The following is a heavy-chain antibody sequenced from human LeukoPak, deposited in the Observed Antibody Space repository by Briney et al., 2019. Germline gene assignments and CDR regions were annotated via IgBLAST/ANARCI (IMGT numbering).Heavy chain of an antibody. CDR3: ARRPRSPRTIFSLDY. J-gene: IGHJ4*02. Sequence: SSETLSLTCTVSGGSISSSSYYWGWIRQPPGKGLEWIGSIYYSGSTYYNPSLKSRVTISVDTSKNQFSLKLSSVTAADTAVYYCARRPRSPRTIFSLDYWGQGTLVTVSS. V-gene: IGHV4-39*01. CDR2: IYYSGST. CDR1: GGSISSSSYY. D-gene: IGHD3-9*01.